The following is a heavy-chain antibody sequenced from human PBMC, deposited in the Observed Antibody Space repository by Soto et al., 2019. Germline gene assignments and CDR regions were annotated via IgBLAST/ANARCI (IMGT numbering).Heavy chain of an antibody. V-gene: IGHV4-39*01. J-gene: IGHJ6*02. CDR1: GISFRSSIFY. D-gene: IGHD2-2*03. Sequence: SETLSLTCVASGISFRSSIFYWGCVRPPPGQELVWIGSINYNGRAYQNPSLKSRATISIDTSENQFSLKLTSVTAADTAVYYCARLSGYCVSTSCHGYYGMDVWGQGTTVTVSS. CDR3: ARLSGYCVSTSCHGYYGMDV. CDR2: INYNGRA.